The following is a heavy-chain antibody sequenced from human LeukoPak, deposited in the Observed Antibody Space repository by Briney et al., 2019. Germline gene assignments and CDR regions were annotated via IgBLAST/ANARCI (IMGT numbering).Heavy chain of an antibody. V-gene: IGHV3-7*01. CDR2: IKQDGSEK. J-gene: IGHJ4*02. CDR1: GFTFSSYA. Sequence: PGGSLRLSCAASGFTFSSYAMHWVRQAPGKGLEWVANIKQDGSEKYYVDSVKGRFTISRDNAKNSLYLQMNSLRAEDTAVYYCASEGTEQQGVFDYWGQGTLVTVSS. CDR3: ASEGTEQQGVFDY. D-gene: IGHD6-13*01.